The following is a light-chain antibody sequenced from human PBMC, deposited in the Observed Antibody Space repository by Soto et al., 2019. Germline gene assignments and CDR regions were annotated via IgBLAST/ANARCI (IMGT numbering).Light chain of an antibody. Sequence: EIVLTQSPGTLSLSPGERASLSCRASQSVSSSYLAWYQQKPGQAPRLLIYGASSRATGIPDRFSGSGSGTDFTLTISSLQSEDFAVYYCQQYNNWPPWTFGQGTRLAI. V-gene: IGKV3-20*01. CDR1: QSVSSSY. CDR3: QQYNNWPPWT. J-gene: IGKJ5*01. CDR2: GAS.